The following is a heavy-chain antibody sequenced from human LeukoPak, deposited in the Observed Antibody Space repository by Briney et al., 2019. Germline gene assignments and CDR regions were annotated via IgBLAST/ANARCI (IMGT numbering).Heavy chain of an antibody. D-gene: IGHD6-6*01. CDR2: ISNNGRNK. CDR3: ARESIAAPPYYYYYMDV. V-gene: IGHV3-30*04. CDR1: GFTFSSYA. J-gene: IGHJ6*03. Sequence: GGSLRLSCAASGFTFSSYAIHWVRQAPGKGLEWVAYISNNGRNKDYADSVKGRFTISRDNAKNSLYLQMNSLRAEDTAVYYCARESIAAPPYYYYYMDVWGKGTTVTVSS.